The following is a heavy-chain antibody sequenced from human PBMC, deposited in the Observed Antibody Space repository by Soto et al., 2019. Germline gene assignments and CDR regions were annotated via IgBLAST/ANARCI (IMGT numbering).Heavy chain of an antibody. CDR2: IYKSGNT. J-gene: IGHJ4*02. D-gene: IGHD1-1*01. Sequence: QLQLQESGPGLVKPSETLSLTCTVSGDSLSSRGHFWAWLRQLPGKRLEWIGSIYKSGNTYFNPSLRSRITIAVDPSKNHFPLNLISVTAADTAVYYCARQSNWNAGWEVSWGQGTLVTVSS. CDR1: GDSLSSRGHF. CDR3: ARQSNWNAGWEVS. V-gene: IGHV4-39*01.